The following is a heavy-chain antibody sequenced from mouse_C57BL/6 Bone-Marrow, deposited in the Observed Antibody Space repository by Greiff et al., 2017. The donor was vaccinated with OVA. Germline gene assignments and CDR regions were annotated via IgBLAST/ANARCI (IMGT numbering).Heavy chain of an antibody. D-gene: IGHD1-1*01. CDR1: GYTFTSYG. CDR2: IYPRSGNT. Sequence: VQLQQSGAELARPGASVKLSCKASGYTFTSYGISWVKQRPGQGLEWIGEIYPRSGNTYYDEKFKGKATLTADKSSSTAYMELRSLTSEDSAVYFCAREILRFAYWGQGTLVTVSA. V-gene: IGHV1-81*01. J-gene: IGHJ3*01. CDR3: AREILRFAY.